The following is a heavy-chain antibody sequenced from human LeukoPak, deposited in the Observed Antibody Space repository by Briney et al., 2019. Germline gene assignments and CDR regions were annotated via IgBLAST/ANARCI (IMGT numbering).Heavy chain of an antibody. CDR3: ARAPSGDYFDY. Sequence: PSETLSLTCTVSGGSISSGGYYWSWIRQHPGKGLEWIGYIYYSGSTYYNPSPKSRVTISVDTSKNQFSLKLSSVTAADTAVYYCARAPSGDYFDYWGRGTLVTVSS. CDR1: GGSISSGGYY. J-gene: IGHJ4*02. D-gene: IGHD7-27*01. V-gene: IGHV4-31*03. CDR2: IYYSGST.